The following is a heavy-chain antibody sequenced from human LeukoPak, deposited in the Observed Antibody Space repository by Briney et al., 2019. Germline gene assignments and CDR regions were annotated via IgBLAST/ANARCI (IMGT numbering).Heavy chain of an antibody. CDR3: ARESIVVVQGGMDV. CDR1: GFTFSSYA. D-gene: IGHD3-22*01. CDR2: ISSSSSYT. V-gene: IGHV3-21*05. J-gene: IGHJ6*02. Sequence: PGGSLRLSCSASGFTFSSYAMHWVRQAPGKGLEWVSYISSSSSYTNYADSVKGRFTISRDNAKNSLYLQMNSLRAEDTAVYYCARESIVVVQGGMDVWGQGTTVTVSS.